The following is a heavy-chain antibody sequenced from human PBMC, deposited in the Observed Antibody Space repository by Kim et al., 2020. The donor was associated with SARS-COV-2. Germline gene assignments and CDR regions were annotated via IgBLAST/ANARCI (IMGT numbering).Heavy chain of an antibody. CDR2: IYYGGST. Sequence: SETLSLTCPVSVVSLLPRSYPLCLGFIRQPPEKWLEWIANIYYGGSTYYNPSLKSRVTISADTSNNEVSLSLTSVTAADTAVYYCARIHYHYFYLDVWG. J-gene: IGHJ6*03. CDR3: ARIHYHYFYLDV. V-gene: IGHV4-39*01. CDR1: VVSLLPRSYP.